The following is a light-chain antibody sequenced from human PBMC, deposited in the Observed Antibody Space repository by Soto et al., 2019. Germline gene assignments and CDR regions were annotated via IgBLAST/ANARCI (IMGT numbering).Light chain of an antibody. J-gene: IGKJ2*01. Sequence: EIVLTQSPASLSVSPGEGATLSCRASQSIGTNLSWSQQKPGQAPRLVISRASTMAFGFPNRFRGRGSGTEFTLTITNRQSEDFAVYVCQQYNDCPPGYTFGQGTKLEIK. CDR1: QSIGTN. CDR2: RAS. CDR3: QQYNDCPPGYT. V-gene: IGKV3-15*01.